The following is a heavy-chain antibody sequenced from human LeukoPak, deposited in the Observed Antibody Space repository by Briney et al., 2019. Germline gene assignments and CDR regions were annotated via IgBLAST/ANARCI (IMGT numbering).Heavy chain of an antibody. Sequence: TSETLSLTCAVYGGSFSGYYWSWIRQPPGKGLEWIGEINHSGSTNYNPSLKSRVTILVDVDTSKNQFSLKLSSVTAADTAVYYCASLPTVYSRGYLALWGQGTLVTVSS. CDR1: GGSFSGYY. CDR2: INHSGST. CDR3: ASLPTVYSRGYLAL. D-gene: IGHD3-22*01. J-gene: IGHJ4*02. V-gene: IGHV4-34*01.